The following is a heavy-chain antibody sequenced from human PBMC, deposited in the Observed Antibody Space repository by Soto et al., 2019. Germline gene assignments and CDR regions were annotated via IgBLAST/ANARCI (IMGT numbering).Heavy chain of an antibody. CDR2: IRGYNGNT. CDR1: GYAFSGYR. D-gene: IGHD2-8*01. V-gene: IGHV1-18*01. CDR3: ARDLGPPNWFDS. Sequence: QVQLVQSGAEMKQPGASVKVSCKTSGYAFSGYRLSWVRQGPGQGLEWMGWIRGYNGNTDYAQKFQGRVTMTKDTSTSTAYLELRSLRSDDTAVYYCARDLGPPNWFDSWGQGTLGTVSS. J-gene: IGHJ5*01.